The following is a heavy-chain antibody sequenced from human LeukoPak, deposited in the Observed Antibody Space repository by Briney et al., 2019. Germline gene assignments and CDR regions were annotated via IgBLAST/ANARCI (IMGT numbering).Heavy chain of an antibody. CDR3: AKAPAAYCTGVTCYSFDY. D-gene: IGHD2-8*02. CDR1: GFTFSEYA. J-gene: IGHJ4*02. V-gene: IGHV3-23*01. Sequence: GGSLRLSCAASGFTFSEYAMSWVRQAPGKRLEWVSGITGNGYHTYFADSVKGRFTISRDNSKNTLSLQMNSLRAEDTAVYYCAKAPAAYCTGVTCYSFDYWGLGTLVTVSS. CDR2: ITGNGYHT.